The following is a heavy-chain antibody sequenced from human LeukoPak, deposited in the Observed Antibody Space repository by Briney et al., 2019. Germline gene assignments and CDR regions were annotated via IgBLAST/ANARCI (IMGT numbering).Heavy chain of an antibody. CDR2: INPNSGGT. D-gene: IGHD1-26*01. V-gene: IGHV1-2*02. CDR3: ARVAGIRHGAPSY. Sequence: ASVKVSCKASGYTFTGYYMHWVRQAPGQGLEWMGWINPNSGGTNYAQKFQGRVTMTRDTSISTAYMELGRLRSDDTAVYYCARVAGIRHGAPSYWGQGTLVTVSS. CDR1: GYTFTGYY. J-gene: IGHJ4*02.